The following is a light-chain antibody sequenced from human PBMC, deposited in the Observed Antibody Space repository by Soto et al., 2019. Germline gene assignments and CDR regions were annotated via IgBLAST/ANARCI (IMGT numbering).Light chain of an antibody. CDR3: QQYGSSPWT. CDR1: QNVLSD. CDR2: GAS. J-gene: IGKJ1*01. Sequence: EILLTQSPATLSVSPGETATLSCRASQNVLSDLAWYQQKPGQAPRLLIYGASSRATGIPDRFSGSGSGTDFTLTISRLEPEDFAVYYCQQYGSSPWTFGQGTKVDI. V-gene: IGKV3-20*01.